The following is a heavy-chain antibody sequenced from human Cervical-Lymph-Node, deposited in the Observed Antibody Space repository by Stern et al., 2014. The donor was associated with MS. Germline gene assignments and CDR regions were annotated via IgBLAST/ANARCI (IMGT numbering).Heavy chain of an antibody. CDR1: GGSFSSGGYH. CDR2: IYYRATA. J-gene: IGHJ6*02. V-gene: IGHV4-31*03. D-gene: IGHD5-18*01. Sequence: QVQLQESRPGLVKPSQTLSLTCTVSGGSFSSGGYHWSWIRPHPGKGLEWIGYIYYRATAHYSPSLGSGVTVSADTSKGQCSRKLGGGGGADTAVYYCARASGYNDENGIYYHYGMDVWGQGTTVSVSS. CDR3: ARASGYNDENGIYYHYGMDV.